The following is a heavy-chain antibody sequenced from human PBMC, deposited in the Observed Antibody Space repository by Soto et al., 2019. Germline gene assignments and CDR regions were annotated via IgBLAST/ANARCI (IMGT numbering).Heavy chain of an antibody. D-gene: IGHD2-15*01. J-gene: IGHJ4*02. V-gene: IGHV1-18*01. Sequence: QVQLVQSGAEVKKPGASVKVSCKASGYTFTSYGISWVRQAPGQGLEGMGWISAYNGNTNYAQKLQGRVTMTTDTSTSTAYMELRSLRSDDTAVYYCARSDIVVVVAATGFDYWGQGTLVTVSS. CDR2: ISAYNGNT. CDR3: ARSDIVVVVAATGFDY. CDR1: GYTFTSYG.